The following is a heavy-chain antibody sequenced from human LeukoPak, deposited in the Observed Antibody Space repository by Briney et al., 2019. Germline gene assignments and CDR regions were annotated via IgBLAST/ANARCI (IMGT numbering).Heavy chain of an antibody. CDR3: ARDLFRGYDILTGYGDY. J-gene: IGHJ4*02. CDR1: GFTFSNYW. Sequence: PGGSLRLSCAASGFTFSNYWMHWVRQAPGKGLVWVSRINSDGINTSYADSVKGRFTISRDNAKNTLNLQMNSLRAEDTAVYYCARDLFRGYDILTGYGDYWGQGTLVTVSS. CDR2: INSDGINT. V-gene: IGHV3-74*01. D-gene: IGHD3-9*01.